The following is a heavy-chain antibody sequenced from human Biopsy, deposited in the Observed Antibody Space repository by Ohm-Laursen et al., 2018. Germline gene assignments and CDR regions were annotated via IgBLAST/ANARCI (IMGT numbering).Heavy chain of an antibody. CDR3: AHSAGSDGFNVDFDY. V-gene: IGHV2-5*02. Sequence: TQTLTLTCPFSGFSLNTGGVGVGWIRQPPGKALQWLALVYWDDDKRYSPTLKNRLTITKDTSQNKVVLTMTNMEPVDTGTYYCAHSAGSDGFNVDFDYWGQGTLVTVPS. J-gene: IGHJ4*02. CDR1: GFSLNTGGVG. D-gene: IGHD5-24*01. CDR2: VYWDDDK.